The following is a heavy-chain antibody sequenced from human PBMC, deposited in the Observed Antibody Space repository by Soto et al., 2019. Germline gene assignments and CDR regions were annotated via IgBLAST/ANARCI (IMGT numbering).Heavy chain of an antibody. Sequence: QVQLQESGPGLVKPSQTLSLTCTVSGGSISSGAYYWSWIRQHAGKGLGWIGYFYYSGNTYYNPSHKSRVAISVDTSKNQFSLKLSSVTAADTAVYYCARDEVATIGYDYYGTDVWGQGTTVTVSS. CDR2: FYYSGNT. D-gene: IGHD5-12*01. J-gene: IGHJ6*02. CDR3: ARDEVATIGYDYYGTDV. CDR1: GGSISSGAYY. V-gene: IGHV4-31*03.